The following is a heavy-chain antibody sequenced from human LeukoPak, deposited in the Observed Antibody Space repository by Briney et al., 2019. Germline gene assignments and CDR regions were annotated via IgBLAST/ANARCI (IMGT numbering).Heavy chain of an antibody. CDR3: ARDLVQPLFANWFDP. Sequence: GASVKVSCKASGYTFTSYDINWVRQAPGQGLEWMGWISAYNGNTNYAQKLQGRVTMTTDTSTSTAYMELRSLRSDDTAVYYCARDLVQPLFANWFDPWGQGTLVTVSS. CDR2: ISAYNGNT. D-gene: IGHD2-21*01. CDR1: GYTFTSYD. V-gene: IGHV1-18*01. J-gene: IGHJ5*02.